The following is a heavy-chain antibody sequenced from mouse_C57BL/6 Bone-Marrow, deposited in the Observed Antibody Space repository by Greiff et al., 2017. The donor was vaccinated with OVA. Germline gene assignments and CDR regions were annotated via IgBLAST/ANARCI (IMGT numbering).Heavy chain of an antibody. CDR2: INPYNGGT. J-gene: IGHJ2*01. D-gene: IGHD2-3*01. CDR1: GYTFTDYY. CDR3: ARCDGYFDY. V-gene: IGHV1-19*01. Sequence: EVQLQQSGPVLVKPGASVKMSCKASGYTFTDYYMNWVKQSHGKSLEWIGVINPYNGGTSYNQKFKGKATLTVDKSSSTAYMELNSLTSEDSAVYYCARCDGYFDYWGQGTTLTVSS.